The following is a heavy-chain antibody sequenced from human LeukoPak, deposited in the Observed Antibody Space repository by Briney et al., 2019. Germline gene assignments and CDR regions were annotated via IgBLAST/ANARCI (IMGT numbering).Heavy chain of an antibody. D-gene: IGHD5-24*01. J-gene: IGHJ4*02. Sequence: GGSLRLSCAASGFTFSNYVMHWVRQAPGKGLEWVAVISYVGNSEYYTDSVKGRFTISRDNSNNALYLQMNSLRTEDTAVYYCARGADDYWSGVKYWGQGTLVTVSS. V-gene: IGHV3-30-3*01. CDR2: ISYVGNSE. CDR1: GFTFSNYV. CDR3: ARGADDYWSGVKY.